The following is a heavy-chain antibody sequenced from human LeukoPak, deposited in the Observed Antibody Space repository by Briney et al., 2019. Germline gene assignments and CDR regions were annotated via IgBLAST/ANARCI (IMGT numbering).Heavy chain of an antibody. Sequence: ASVKVSCKASGYTFTSYYMHWVRQAPGQGLEWMGIINPSGGSTSYAQKFQGRVTMTRDTSTSTVYMELSSLRSEDTAVYYCARSLYSGYVEGLIWFDPWGQGTLVTVSS. CDR1: GYTFTSYY. V-gene: IGHV1-46*01. CDR3: ARSLYSGYVEGLIWFDP. CDR2: INPSGGST. J-gene: IGHJ5*02. D-gene: IGHD5-12*01.